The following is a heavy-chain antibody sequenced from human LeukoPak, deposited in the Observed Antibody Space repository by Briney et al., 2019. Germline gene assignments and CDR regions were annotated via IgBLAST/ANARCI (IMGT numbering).Heavy chain of an antibody. CDR3: AREIAARVELDY. Sequence: ASVKVSCKASGYTFTGYYMHWVRQAPGQGLEWMGWINPNSGGTNYAQKFQGRVTMTRDTSISTAYMELSRLRSDDTAVYYCAREIAARVELDYWGQGTLVTVSS. CDR1: GYTFTGYY. D-gene: IGHD6-6*01. V-gene: IGHV1-2*02. J-gene: IGHJ4*02. CDR2: INPNSGGT.